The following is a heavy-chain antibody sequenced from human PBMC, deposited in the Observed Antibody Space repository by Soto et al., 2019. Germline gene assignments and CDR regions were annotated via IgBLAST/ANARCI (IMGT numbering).Heavy chain of an antibody. CDR2: IYYSGST. CDR1: GGSISSGGYY. CDR3: ARARRYCGGDCYSPARRYYYYGMDV. D-gene: IGHD2-21*02. J-gene: IGHJ6*02. V-gene: IGHV4-31*03. Sequence: PSETLSLTCTVSGGSISSGGYYWSWIRQHPGKGLEWIGYIYYSGSTYYNPSLKSRVTISVDTSKNQFSLKLSSVTAADTAVYYCARARRYCGGDCYSPARRYYYYGMDVCGQGTTVTVSS.